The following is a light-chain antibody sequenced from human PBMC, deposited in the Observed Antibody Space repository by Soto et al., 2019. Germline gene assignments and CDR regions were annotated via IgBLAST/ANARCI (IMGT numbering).Light chain of an antibody. J-gene: IGKJ5*01. CDR1: QTVSSY. Sequence: DIELTQSPSSLSAPVVDTVTISFLASQTVSSYLNWYQQKVGQAPRLLIYFISRLQTGVPLRFSGSGSGRDFTLTITSPQPEDSATYYCQQTYSRPITFGQGTRLEIK. CDR3: QQTYSRPIT. CDR2: FIS. V-gene: IGKV1-39*01.